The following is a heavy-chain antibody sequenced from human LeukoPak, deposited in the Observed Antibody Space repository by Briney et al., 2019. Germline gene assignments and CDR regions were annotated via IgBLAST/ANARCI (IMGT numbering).Heavy chain of an antibody. Sequence: GASVKVSCKASGYTFTGYYMHWVRQAPGQGLEWMGWINPNSGGTNYAQKFQGWVTMTRDTSISTAYMELSRLRSDDTAVYYCARGEEDILTGYPKGRGYYFDYWGQGTLVTVSS. CDR1: GYTFTGYY. V-gene: IGHV1-2*04. CDR3: ARGEEDILTGYPKGRGYYFDY. J-gene: IGHJ4*02. CDR2: INPNSGGT. D-gene: IGHD3-9*01.